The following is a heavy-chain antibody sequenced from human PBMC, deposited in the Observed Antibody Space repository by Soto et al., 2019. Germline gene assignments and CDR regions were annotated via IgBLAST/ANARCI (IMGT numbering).Heavy chain of an antibody. J-gene: IGHJ6*02. D-gene: IGHD1-26*01. Sequence: QVQLQESGPGLVKPSQTLSLTCTVSGGSISSGGYYWSWIRQHPGKGLEWIGYIYYSGSTYYNPSLKRRVTISVDTSKNQFSLKLSSVTAADTAVYYCARDRAGVGARRGSYYYYGMDVWGQGTTVTVSS. V-gene: IGHV4-31*03. CDR2: IYYSGST. CDR1: GGSISSGGYY. CDR3: ARDRAGVGARRGSYYYYGMDV.